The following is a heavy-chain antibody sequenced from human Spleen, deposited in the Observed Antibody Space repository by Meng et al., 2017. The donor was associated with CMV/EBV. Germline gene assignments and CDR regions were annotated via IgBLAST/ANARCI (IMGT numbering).Heavy chain of an antibody. CDR3: ANIFGDFDY. V-gene: IGHV3-30*02. CDR1: GFTFSSYG. CDR2: IRYDGSNR. J-gene: IGHJ4*02. Sequence: GESLKISCAASGFTFSSYGLHWVRQAPGKGLEWVAFIRYDGSNRYYADSVKGRFIISRDNSKNTLSLQMSSLRGEGTAVYYCANIFGDFDYWGQGTLVTVSS. D-gene: IGHD3-10*02.